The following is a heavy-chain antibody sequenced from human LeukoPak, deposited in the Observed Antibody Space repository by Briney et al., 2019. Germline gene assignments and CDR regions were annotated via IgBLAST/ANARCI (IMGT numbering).Heavy chain of an antibody. J-gene: IGHJ4*02. D-gene: IGHD3-22*01. CDR1: GYSFTNYW. CDR3: ARQKDYYDPSWDY. V-gene: IGHV5-51*01. Sequence: GESLKISCKGSGYSFTNYWIGWVRQMPGKGLEWMGIIYPGDSDTRYSPSFQGQVTISADKSISTAYLQWSSLKASDTAIYYCARQKDYYDPSWDYWGQGTLVTVSS. CDR2: IYPGDSDT.